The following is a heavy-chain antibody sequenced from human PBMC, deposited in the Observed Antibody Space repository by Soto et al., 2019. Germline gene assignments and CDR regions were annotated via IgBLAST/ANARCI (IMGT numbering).Heavy chain of an antibody. Sequence: GGSLRLSCVASGFTFSRHGLSWVRQAPGKGLEWVSTINPSGDSTFYADSVKGRFTISRDNSKNTVYLQMNSLSVGDTAVYLCAKVDASTAGSFDYWGQGALVTVSS. CDR2: INPSGDST. CDR1: GFTFSRHG. V-gene: IGHV3-23*01. CDR3: AKVDASTAGSFDY. J-gene: IGHJ4*02. D-gene: IGHD6-13*01.